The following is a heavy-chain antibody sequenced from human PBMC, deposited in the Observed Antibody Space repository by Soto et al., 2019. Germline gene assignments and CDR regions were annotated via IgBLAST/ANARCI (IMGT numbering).Heavy chain of an antibody. Sequence: ASVKVSCKASGYTFTSYYMHWVRQAPGQGLEWMGIINPSGGSTSYAQKFQGRVTITADESTSTAYMELSSLRSEDTAVYYCAANTGAYYDFWSGYDDPTAFDPWGQGTLVTVSS. V-gene: IGHV1-46*01. CDR2: INPSGGST. CDR3: AANTGAYYDFWSGYDDPTAFDP. CDR1: GYTFTSYY. D-gene: IGHD3-3*01. J-gene: IGHJ5*02.